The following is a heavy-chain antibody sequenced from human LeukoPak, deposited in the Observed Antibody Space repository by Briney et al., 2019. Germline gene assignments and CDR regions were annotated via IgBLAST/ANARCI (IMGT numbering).Heavy chain of an antibody. Sequence: SETLSLTCTVSGGSISSGNYYWSWIRQHPGKGLEWIGYIHHSGCTYYNPSLKSRVIISVDTSKNQFSLKLNSVTAADTAVYYCASYGSGSYRFDPWGQGTLVTVSS. CDR2: IHHSGCT. D-gene: IGHD3-10*01. V-gene: IGHV4-31*03. CDR3: ASYGSGSYRFDP. CDR1: GGSISSGNYY. J-gene: IGHJ5*02.